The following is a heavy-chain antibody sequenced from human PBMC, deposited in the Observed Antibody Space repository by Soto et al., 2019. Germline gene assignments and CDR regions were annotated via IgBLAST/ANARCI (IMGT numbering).Heavy chain of an antibody. J-gene: IGHJ4*02. D-gene: IGHD2-15*01. Sequence: GGSLRLSCAASGFTFSSYWMSWVRQAPGKGLEWVANIKQDGSEKYYVDSVKGRFTISRDNAKNSLYLQMNSLRAEDTAVYYCARGSSIRGYCSGGSCYPLGYWGQGTLVTVSS. CDR3: ARGSSIRGYCSGGSCYPLGY. V-gene: IGHV3-7*05. CDR1: GFTFSSYW. CDR2: IKQDGSEK.